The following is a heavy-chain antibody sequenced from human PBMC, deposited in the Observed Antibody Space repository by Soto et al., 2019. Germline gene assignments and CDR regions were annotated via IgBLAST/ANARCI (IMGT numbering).Heavy chain of an antibody. Sequence: SVKVSCKASGFTFTSSAVQWVRQARGQRLEWIGWIVVGSGNTNYAQKFQERVTITRDMSTSTAYMELSSLRSEDTAVYYCAATADTMVRGVIIYYYGMDVWGQGTTVTVSS. J-gene: IGHJ6*02. D-gene: IGHD3-10*01. CDR3: AATADTMVRGVIIYYYGMDV. CDR1: GFTFTSSA. CDR2: IVVGSGNT. V-gene: IGHV1-58*01.